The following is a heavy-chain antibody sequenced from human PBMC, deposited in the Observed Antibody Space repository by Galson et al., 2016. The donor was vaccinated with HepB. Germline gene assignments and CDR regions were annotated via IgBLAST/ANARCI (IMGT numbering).Heavy chain of an antibody. Sequence: SVKVSCKASGYRFPTYGISWVRQAPGQGLEWLGWISANSGNTIYAQEFQDKVTMTRDTSASTVYMDLRSLRSADTAVYYCARDVQFRFDYWGQGTLVTVSS. J-gene: IGHJ4*02. D-gene: IGHD4-11*01. V-gene: IGHV1-18*04. CDR3: ARDVQFRFDY. CDR2: ISANSGNT. CDR1: GYRFPTYG.